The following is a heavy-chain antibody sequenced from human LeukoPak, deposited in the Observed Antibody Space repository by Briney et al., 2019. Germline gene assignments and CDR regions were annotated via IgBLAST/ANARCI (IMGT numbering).Heavy chain of an antibody. CDR3: ARGVSSSAWILDY. J-gene: IGHJ4*02. D-gene: IGHD6-6*01. CDR2: INPNSGGT. CDR1: GYTFTGYY. Sequence: GASVKVSCKASGYTFTGYYMHWVRQAPGQGLEWMGWINPNSGGTNYAQKFQGRVTMTRDTSISTAYMELSRLTSEDMAVYYCARGVSSSAWILDYWGQGTLVTVSS. V-gene: IGHV1-2*02.